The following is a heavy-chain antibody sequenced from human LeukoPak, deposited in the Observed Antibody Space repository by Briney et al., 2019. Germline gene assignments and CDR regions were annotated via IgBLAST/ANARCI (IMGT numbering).Heavy chain of an antibody. Sequence: ASVKVSCKASGYTFTSYYMHWVRQAPGQGLEWMGIINPSGGSTSYAQKFQGRVTMTRDTSTSTVYMELSSLRSEDTAVYYCAGDGGEAAQRDYWGQGTLVTVSS. CDR1: GYTFTSYY. V-gene: IGHV1-46*01. CDR2: INPSGGST. CDR3: AGDGGEAAQRDY. D-gene: IGHD2-15*01. J-gene: IGHJ4*02.